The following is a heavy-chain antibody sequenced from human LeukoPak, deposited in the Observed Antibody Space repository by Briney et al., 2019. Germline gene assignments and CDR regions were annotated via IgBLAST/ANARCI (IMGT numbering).Heavy chain of an antibody. V-gene: IGHV3-30-3*01. J-gene: IGHJ4*02. Sequence: QPGGSLRLSCAASGFTFSSYAMHWVRQAPGKGLEWVAVISYDGSNKYYADSVKGRFTISRDNSKNTLYLQMNSLRAEDTAVYYCARDNNIVVVPALGYWGQGTLVTVSS. CDR3: ARDNNIVVVPALGY. CDR1: GFTFSSYA. CDR2: ISYDGSNK. D-gene: IGHD2-2*01.